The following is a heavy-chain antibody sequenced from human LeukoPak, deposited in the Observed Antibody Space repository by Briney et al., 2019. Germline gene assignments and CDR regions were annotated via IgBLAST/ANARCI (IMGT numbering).Heavy chain of an antibody. CDR2: IYYSGST. CDR1: GGSISSSSYY. CDR3: GRVVGGWGGYCYYYYYNRDV. V-gene: IGHV4-39*07. J-gene: IGHJ6*03. Sequence: SETLSLTCTVSGGSISSSSYYWGWIRQPPGKGLEWIGSIYYSGSTYYNPSLKSRVTISVDTSKNQFSLKLSSVTAADTAVYYCGRVVGGWGGYCYYYYYNRDVGGKGPTVTIPS. D-gene: IGHD3-10*01.